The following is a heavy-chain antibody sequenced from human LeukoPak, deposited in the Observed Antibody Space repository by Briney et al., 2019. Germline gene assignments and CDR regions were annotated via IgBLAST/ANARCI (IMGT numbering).Heavy chain of an antibody. Sequence: ASVEASCRAAGYTFTGNYIHWVRQAPGQGLEWVGWINPKDGRTNYAQRFQDRVTMTRHTSISTAYMDLSSLRSDDRAVYYCARVIGGSSGDFCGQGNLCTVSS. V-gene: IGHV1-2*02. D-gene: IGHD2-15*01. CDR3: ARVIGGSSGDF. CDR1: GYTFTGNY. CDR2: INPKDGRT. J-gene: IGHJ4*02.